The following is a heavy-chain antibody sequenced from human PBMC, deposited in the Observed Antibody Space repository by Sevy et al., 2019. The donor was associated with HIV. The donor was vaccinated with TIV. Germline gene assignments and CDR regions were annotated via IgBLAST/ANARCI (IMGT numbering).Heavy chain of an antibody. CDR1: GFTFSSHA. D-gene: IGHD5-18*01. J-gene: IGHJ3*01. Sequence: GGSLRLSCAVSGFTFSSHAMGWVRQAPGKGLEWVSLMSTCSGCTYYPGSVKGRFIISTDKSRTTLYLQMNSLRVEDAAVYFCARTMTHLWEGFDLWGQGTMVTVSS. V-gene: IGHV3-23*01. CDR3: ARTMTHLWEGFDL. CDR2: MSTCSGCT.